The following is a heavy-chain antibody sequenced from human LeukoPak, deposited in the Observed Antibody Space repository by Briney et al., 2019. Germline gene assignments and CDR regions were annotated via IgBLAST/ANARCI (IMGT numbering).Heavy chain of an antibody. Sequence: ASVKVSCKASGYTFSIYGFSWVRQAPGQGLEWMGWISVYNGNTNYAQKFQGRVTMTTDTSTSTAHMELRSLRSDDTAVYYCARQGYSGHSQGAADYWGQGTLVTVSS. V-gene: IGHV1-18*01. J-gene: IGHJ4*02. CDR2: ISVYNGNT. CDR1: GYTFSIYG. CDR3: ARQGYSGHSQGAADY. D-gene: IGHD4-23*01.